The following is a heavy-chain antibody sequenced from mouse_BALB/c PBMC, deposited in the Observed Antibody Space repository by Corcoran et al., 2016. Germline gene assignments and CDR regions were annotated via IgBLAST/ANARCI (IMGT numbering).Heavy chain of an antibody. J-gene: IGHJ4*01. Sequence: EVQLQQSGPELVKPGASVKMSCKASGYTFTSYVMHWVKQKPGQGLEWIGYINPYTDGTKYNEKFKGKATLTSDTSSSTAYMELSSLTSEDSAVYYCARLYPGIAMDYWGQGTAVTVSS. CDR3: ARLYPGIAMDY. CDR2: INPYTDGT. V-gene: IGHV1S136*01. D-gene: IGHD1-1*02. CDR1: GYTFTSYV.